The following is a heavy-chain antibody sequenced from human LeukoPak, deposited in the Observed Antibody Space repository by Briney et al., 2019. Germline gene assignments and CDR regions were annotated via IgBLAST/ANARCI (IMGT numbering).Heavy chain of an antibody. CDR3: ARDGYLAVDY. Sequence: SETLSLTCTVSGGSISSGSYYWSWIRQPAGKGLEWIGRIYTSGSTNYNPSLKSRVTISVDTSKNQFSLKLSSVTAADTAVYYCARDGYLAVDYWGQGTLLTVSS. J-gene: IGHJ4*02. D-gene: IGHD2-2*03. V-gene: IGHV4-61*02. CDR1: GGSISSGSYY. CDR2: IYTSGST.